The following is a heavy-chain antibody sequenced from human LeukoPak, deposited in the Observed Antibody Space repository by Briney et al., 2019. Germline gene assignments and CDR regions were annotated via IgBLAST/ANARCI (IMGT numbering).Heavy chain of an antibody. J-gene: IGHJ6*03. Sequence: GGSLRLSCAASGFTFSSYAMSWVRQAPGKGLEWVSAISGSGGSTYYADSVKGRFTISRDNAKNSLYLQMNSLRAEDRAVYYCASKAAAGTGYYYYYMDVWGKGTTVTVSS. V-gene: IGHV3-23*01. CDR1: GFTFSSYA. CDR2: ISGSGGST. CDR3: ASKAAAGTGYYYYYMDV. D-gene: IGHD6-13*01.